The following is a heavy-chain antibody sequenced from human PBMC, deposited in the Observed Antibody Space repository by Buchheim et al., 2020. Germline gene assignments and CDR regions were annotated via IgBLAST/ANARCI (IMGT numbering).Heavy chain of an antibody. CDR2: IHNSGRI. V-gene: IGHV4-4*02. D-gene: IGHD6-6*01. Sequence: QVQLQESGPGLVEPSGTLSLTCAASGVPITSSNWGGGFRKPPGKGLEGIGEIHNSGRIGYTRPFKSRVTISLDKSKNQFSLKLSSVITADTAVYYCARRVAGSSSVDYWGQGIL. CDR3: ARRVAGSSSVDY. CDR1: GVPITSSNW. J-gene: IGHJ4*02.